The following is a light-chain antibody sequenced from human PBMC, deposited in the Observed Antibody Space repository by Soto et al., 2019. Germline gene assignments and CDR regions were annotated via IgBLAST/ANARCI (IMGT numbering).Light chain of an antibody. Sequence: DIQMTQSPSSVSASVGDRVTITCRASQAISTWLAWYQQKPGKAPKLLIYAASNLQTGVPTRFSGSGSGTDFTLTISSLQPEDFATYYCQQANSFPRTFGQGTKVEIK. V-gene: IGKV1D-12*01. CDR3: QQANSFPRT. J-gene: IGKJ1*01. CDR2: AAS. CDR1: QAISTW.